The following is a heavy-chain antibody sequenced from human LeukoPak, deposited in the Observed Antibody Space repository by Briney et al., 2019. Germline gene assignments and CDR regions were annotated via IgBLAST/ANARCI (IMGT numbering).Heavy chain of an antibody. D-gene: IGHD3-22*01. CDR2: IYYSGST. CDR3: ARRGYYYDSSGYYYYYFDY. V-gene: IGHV4-39*01. Sequence: SETLSLTCAVSGGSISSSNWWSWVRQPPGKGLEWIGSIYYSGSTYYNPSLKSRVTISVDTSKNQFSLKLSSVTAADTAVYYCARRGYYYDSSGYYYYYFDYWGQGTLVTVSS. CDR1: GGSISSSNW. J-gene: IGHJ4*02.